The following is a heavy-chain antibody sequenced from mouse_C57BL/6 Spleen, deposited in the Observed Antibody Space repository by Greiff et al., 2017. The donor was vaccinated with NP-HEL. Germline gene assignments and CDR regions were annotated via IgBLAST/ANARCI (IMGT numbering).Heavy chain of an antibody. Sequence: QVQLQQSGAELVRPGTSVKVSCKASGYAFTNYLIEWVKQRPGQGLAWIGVINPGSGGTNYNEKFKGKATLTADKSSSTAYMQLSSLTSEDSAVYFCARGAGTYYYAMDYWGQGTSVTVSS. CDR1: GYAFTNYL. J-gene: IGHJ4*01. V-gene: IGHV1-54*01. D-gene: IGHD4-1*01. CDR2: INPGSGGT. CDR3: ARGAGTYYYAMDY.